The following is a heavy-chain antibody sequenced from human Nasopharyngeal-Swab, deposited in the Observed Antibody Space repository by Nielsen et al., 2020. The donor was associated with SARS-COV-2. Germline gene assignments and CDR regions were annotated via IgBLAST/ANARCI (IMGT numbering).Heavy chain of an antibody. CDR3: ARSTMIVVVITDDAFDI. J-gene: IGHJ3*02. CDR2: ISAYNGNT. CDR1: GYTFTSHG. Sequence: ASVKVSCKASGYTFTSHGINWLRQAPGQGLEWLGWISAYNGNTNYAQKLQGRVTMTTDTSTSTAYMELRSLRSDDTAVYYCARSTMIVVVITDDAFDIWGQGTMVTVSS. V-gene: IGHV1-18*01. D-gene: IGHD3-22*01.